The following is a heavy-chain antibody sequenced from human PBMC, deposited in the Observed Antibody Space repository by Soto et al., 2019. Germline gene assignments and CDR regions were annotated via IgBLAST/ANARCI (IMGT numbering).Heavy chain of an antibody. V-gene: IGHV3-7*04. Sequence: DSVKGRFTISRDNAKNSLYLQMNSLRDEDTAVYFCAMEWSVYYYYGMDVWGQGTTVTVSS. D-gene: IGHD2-15*01. J-gene: IGHJ6*02. CDR3: AMEWSVYYYYGMDV.